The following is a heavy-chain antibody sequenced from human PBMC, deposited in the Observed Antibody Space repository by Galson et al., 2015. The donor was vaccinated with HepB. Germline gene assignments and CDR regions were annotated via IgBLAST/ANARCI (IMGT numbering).Heavy chain of an antibody. Sequence: SLRLSCAASGFIFSSYAMHWVRQAPGKGLEWVAVISYDGSNKYYADSVKGRFTISRDNSKNTLYLQMNSLRAKDTAAYYCARDRGVVRFLEWLGAYNWFDPWGQGTLVTVSS. D-gene: IGHD3-3*01. V-gene: IGHV3-30-3*01. CDR3: ARDRGVVRFLEWLGAYNWFDP. CDR1: GFIFSSYA. CDR2: ISYDGSNK. J-gene: IGHJ5*02.